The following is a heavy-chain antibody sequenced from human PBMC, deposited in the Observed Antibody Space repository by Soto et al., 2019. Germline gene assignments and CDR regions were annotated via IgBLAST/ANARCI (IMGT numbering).Heavy chain of an antibody. CDR2: INAGNGNT. V-gene: IGHV1-3*01. J-gene: IGHJ5*02. D-gene: IGHD1-1*01. CDR3: ARDDELERRLDP. CDR1: GYTFTNYA. Sequence: ASVKVSCKASGYTFTNYAIHWVRQAPGQRLEWMGWINAGNGNTKYSQKFQGRVTITRDTSTSTAYMDLSSLRSEDTAVYYCARDDELERRLDPWGKGTLVTVSS.